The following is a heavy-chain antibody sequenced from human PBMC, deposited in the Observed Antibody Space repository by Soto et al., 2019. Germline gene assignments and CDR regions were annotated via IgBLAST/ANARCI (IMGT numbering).Heavy chain of an antibody. V-gene: IGHV1-18*01. Sequence: QVQLVQSGAEVKKPGASVKVSCKASGYTFTSYGISWVRQAPGQGLEWMGWISAYNGNTNYAQKLQGRVTMTTDPSTSTAYMELRSLRSDDTAVYYCARREYYYGSGSYYHAFDIWGQGTMVTVSS. J-gene: IGHJ3*02. CDR3: ARREYYYGSGSYYHAFDI. CDR1: GYTFTSYG. CDR2: ISAYNGNT. D-gene: IGHD3-10*01.